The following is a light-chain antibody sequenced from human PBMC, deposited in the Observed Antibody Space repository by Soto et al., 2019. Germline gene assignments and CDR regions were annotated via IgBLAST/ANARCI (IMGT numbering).Light chain of an antibody. Sequence: QISQSPSSVAGSVGDRGTITCLASQTISSWLAWYQQKPGKAPKLLIYKASTLKSGVPSRFSGSGSGTEFTLTISSLQPDDFATYYCQHYNSYSEAFGQGTKVDI. CDR3: QHYNSYSEA. J-gene: IGKJ1*01. V-gene: IGKV1-5*03. CDR2: KAS. CDR1: QTISSW.